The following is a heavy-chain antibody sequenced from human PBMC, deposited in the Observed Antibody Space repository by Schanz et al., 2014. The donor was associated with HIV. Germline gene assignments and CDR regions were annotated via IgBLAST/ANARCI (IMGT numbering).Heavy chain of an antibody. CDR3: ARARPPTYYDFWSGYSNWFDP. D-gene: IGHD3-3*01. CDR1: GGTFNIYT. Sequence: QVQLVQSGAEVKKPGSSVKVSCKASGGTFNIYTISWVRQAPGQGLEWMGGIIPIFGTANYAQKFQGRVTITADESTSTVYMELSSLRSEDTAVYYCARARPPTYYDFWSGYSNWFDPWGQGTLVTVSS. CDR2: IIPIFGTA. V-gene: IGHV1-69*01. J-gene: IGHJ5*02.